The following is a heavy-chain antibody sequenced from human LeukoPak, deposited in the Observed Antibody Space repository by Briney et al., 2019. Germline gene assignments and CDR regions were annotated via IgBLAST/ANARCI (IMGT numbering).Heavy chain of an antibody. CDR2: ISSSGSTI. J-gene: IGHJ4*02. D-gene: IGHD6-19*01. V-gene: IGHV3-48*03. CDR1: GFTFSSYE. Sequence: PGRSLRLSCAASGFTFSSYEMNWVRQAPGKGLEWVSYISSSGSTIYYADSVKGRFTISRDNAKNSLYLQMNSLRAEDTAVYYCAREPIAMARKYFDYWGQGTLVTVSS. CDR3: AREPIAMARKYFDY.